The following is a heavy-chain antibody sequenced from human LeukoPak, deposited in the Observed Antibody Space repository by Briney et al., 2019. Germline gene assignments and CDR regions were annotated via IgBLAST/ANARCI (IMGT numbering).Heavy chain of an antibody. D-gene: IGHD6-19*01. J-gene: IGHJ5*02. CDR3: ARWDDSAWAFGT. V-gene: IGHV4-59*08. CDR1: GFTFSSYS. CDR2: FSLGGSGTT. Sequence: PGGSLRLSCAASGFTFSSYSMNWLRQSPGKGLEWIGYFSLGGSGTTSYTSSLKSRVTISRDTSKSQLSLKLTSVTAADTAVYYCARWDDSAWAFGTWGPGTLVTVSS.